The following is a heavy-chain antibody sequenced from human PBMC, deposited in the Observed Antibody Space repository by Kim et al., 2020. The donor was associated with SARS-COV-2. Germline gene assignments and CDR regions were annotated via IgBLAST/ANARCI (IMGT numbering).Heavy chain of an antibody. V-gene: IGHV1-18*01. D-gene: IGHD6-13*01. J-gene: IGHJ4*02. CDR3: ARVDAGSSSPSPSVIDFDY. CDR1: GYTFTSYG. CDR2: ISAYNGNT. Sequence: ASVKVSCKASGYTFTSYGISWVRQAPGQGLEWMGWISAYNGNTNYAQKLQGIVTMTTDTSTSTAYMELRSLRSDDTAVYYCARVDAGSSSPSPSVIDFDYWGQGTLVTVSS.